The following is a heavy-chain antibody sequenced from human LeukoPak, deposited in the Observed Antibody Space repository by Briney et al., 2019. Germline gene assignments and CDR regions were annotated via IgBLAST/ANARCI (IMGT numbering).Heavy chain of an antibody. D-gene: IGHD1/OR15-1a*01. CDR2: ISSSGSYI. V-gene: IGHV3-21*04. Sequence: GGSLRLSCAASGFTFSSYSMNWVRQAPGKGLEWVSSISSSGSYIYYADSVKGRFTISRDNAKNSLYLQMSSLRAEDTALYYCAKVAYNWINYGPLDYWGQGTLVTVSS. CDR3: AKVAYNWINYGPLDY. CDR1: GFTFSSYS. J-gene: IGHJ4*02.